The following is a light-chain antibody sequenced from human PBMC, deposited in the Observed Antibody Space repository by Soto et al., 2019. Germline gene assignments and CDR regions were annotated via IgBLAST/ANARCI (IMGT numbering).Light chain of an antibody. CDR2: FAS. CDR1: QGISNL. Sequence: DIQLTQSPSFLSASAGDRVTIACRASQGISNLLAWYQQKPGKAPKLLISFASTMQSGVPSRFTGSGSGTEFTLTISSLPPEYFATYYWQQFNSYPLTFGPGTKVEIK. CDR3: QQFNSYPLT. V-gene: IGKV1-9*01. J-gene: IGKJ1*01.